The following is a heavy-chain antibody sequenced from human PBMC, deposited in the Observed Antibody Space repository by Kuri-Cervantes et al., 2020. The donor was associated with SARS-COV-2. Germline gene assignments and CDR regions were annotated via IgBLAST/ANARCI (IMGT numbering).Heavy chain of an antibody. CDR3: TTDSKGADYYGSGSPPYFDY. CDR2: IKSKTDGGTT. J-gene: IGHJ4*02. V-gene: IGHV3-15*01. CDR1: GGSFSGYY. Sequence: GGSLRLSCAVYGGSFSGYYWSWVRQAPGKGLEWVGRIKSKTDGGTTDYAAPVKGRFTISRDDSKNTLYLQMNSLKTEDTAVYYCTTDSKGADYYGSGSPPYFDYWGQGTLVTVSS. D-gene: IGHD3-10*01.